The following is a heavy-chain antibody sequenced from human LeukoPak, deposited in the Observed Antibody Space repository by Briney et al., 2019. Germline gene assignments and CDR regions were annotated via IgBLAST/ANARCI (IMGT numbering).Heavy chain of an antibody. D-gene: IGHD3-10*01. CDR3: ARDSSPYYYGSGSHDY. CDR1: GFTFSSYA. CDR2: MSYDGSNK. Sequence: GGSLRLSCAASGFTFSSYAMHWVRQAPGKGLEWVAVMSYDGSNKYYADSVKGRFTISRDNSKNTLYLQMNSLRAEDTAVYHCARDSSPYYYGSGSHDYWGQGTLVTVSS. V-gene: IGHV3-30*04. J-gene: IGHJ4*02.